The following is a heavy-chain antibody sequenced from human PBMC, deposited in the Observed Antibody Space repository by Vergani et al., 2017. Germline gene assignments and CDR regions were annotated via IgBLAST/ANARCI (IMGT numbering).Heavy chain of an antibody. CDR3: ARDWLGLAAAGKGD. D-gene: IGHD6-13*01. Sequence: QVQLQESGPGLVKPSETLSLTCAVSGYSISSGYYWGWIRQPPGKGLEWIGSIYHSGSTYYNPSLKSRVTISVDTSKNQFSLKLSSVPAADTAVYYCARDWLGLAAAGKGDWGQGTLVTVSS. V-gene: IGHV4-38-2*01. CDR2: IYHSGST. J-gene: IGHJ4*02. CDR1: GYSISSGYY.